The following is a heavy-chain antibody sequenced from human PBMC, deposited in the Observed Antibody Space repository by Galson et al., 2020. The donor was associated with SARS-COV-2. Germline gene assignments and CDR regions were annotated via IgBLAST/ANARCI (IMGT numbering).Heavy chain of an antibody. CDR1: GFTFDDYA. J-gene: IGHJ4*02. D-gene: IGHD3-16*01. Sequence: SLRLSCAASGFTFDDYAMHWVRQAPGKGLEWVSGISWNSGSIGYADSVKGRFTISRDNAKNSLYLQMNSLRAEDTALYYCAAGGETLGYWGQGTLVTVSS. CDR2: ISWNSGSI. CDR3: AAGGETLGY. V-gene: IGHV3-9*01.